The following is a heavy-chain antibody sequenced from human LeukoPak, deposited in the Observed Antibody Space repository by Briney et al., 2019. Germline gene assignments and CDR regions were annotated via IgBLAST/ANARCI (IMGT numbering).Heavy chain of an antibody. J-gene: IGHJ2*01. Sequence: SETLSLTCAGSGDSISSSNWWSWVRQPPGKGLEWIGEVYHSGSTNYNPSLKSRVTISVDTSKNQFSLKLSSVTAADTAVYYCARHRVVPAGYFDLWGPGTLVTVSS. V-gene: IGHV4-4*02. CDR1: GDSISSSNW. CDR2: VYHSGST. CDR3: ARHRVVPAGYFDL. D-gene: IGHD2-2*01.